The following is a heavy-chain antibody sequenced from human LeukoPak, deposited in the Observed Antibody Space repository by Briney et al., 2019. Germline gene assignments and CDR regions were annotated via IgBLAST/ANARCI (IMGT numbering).Heavy chain of an antibody. CDR1: GFTFSSYE. V-gene: IGHV3-48*03. Sequence: PGGSLRLSCAASGFTFSSYEMNWVRPAPGKGLEWVSYIHSSGSTIYYADSVKGRFTISRDKARNSLYLQMNSLRAEDTAIYYCARMAAVAGIDYWGQGTLVTVSS. CDR3: ARMAAVAGIDY. CDR2: IHSSGSTI. D-gene: IGHD6-19*01. J-gene: IGHJ4*02.